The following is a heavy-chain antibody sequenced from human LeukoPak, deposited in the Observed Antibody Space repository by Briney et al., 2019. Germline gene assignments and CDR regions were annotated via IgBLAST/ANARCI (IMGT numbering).Heavy chain of an antibody. V-gene: IGHV1-2*02. J-gene: IGHJ4*02. D-gene: IGHD4-17*01. CDR3: ARGYGDYADKYYFDY. Sequence: ASVKVSCKASGYTFTGYYMHWVRQAPGQGLEWMGWINPNSGGTNYAQNFQGRVTMTRDTSISTAYMELSRLRSDDTAVYYCARGYGDYADKYYFDYWGQGTLVTVSS. CDR2: INPNSGGT. CDR1: GYTFTGYY.